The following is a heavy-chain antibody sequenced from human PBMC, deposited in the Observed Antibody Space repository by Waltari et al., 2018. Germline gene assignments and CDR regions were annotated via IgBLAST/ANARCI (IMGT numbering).Heavy chain of an antibody. J-gene: IGHJ6*03. CDR1: GFTFSSYG. CDR2: ISYDGSNK. D-gene: IGHD3-10*01. Sequence: QVQLVESGGGVVQPGRSLRLSCAASGFTFSSYGMHWVRQAPGKGLEWVAVISYDGSNKYYADSGKGRFTISRDNSKNTLYLQMNSLRAEDTAVYYCAKDYYGSGSYHYYMDVWGKGTTVTVSS. CDR3: AKDYYGSGSYHYYMDV. V-gene: IGHV3-30*18.